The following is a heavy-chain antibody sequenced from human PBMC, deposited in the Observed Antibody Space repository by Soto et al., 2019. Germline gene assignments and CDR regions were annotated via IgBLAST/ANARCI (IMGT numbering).Heavy chain of an antibody. V-gene: IGHV1-69*13. CDR1: GYTFSSYA. D-gene: IGHD5-12*01. J-gene: IGHJ4*02. Sequence: SVKVSCKASGYTFSSYAISWVRQAPGQGLEWMGGIIPIFGTANYAQKFQGRVTITADESTSTAYMELSSLRSEDTAVYYCARGIDGYNYPFDYWGQGTLVTVSS. CDR3: ARGIDGYNYPFDY. CDR2: IIPIFGTA.